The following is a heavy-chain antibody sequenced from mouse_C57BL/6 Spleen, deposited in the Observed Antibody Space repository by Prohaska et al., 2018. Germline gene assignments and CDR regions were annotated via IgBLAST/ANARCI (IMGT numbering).Heavy chain of an antibody. CDR3: ARWELRGDYAMDY. Sequence: QVQLQQPVAELVKPGASVKLSCKASGYTFTSYWMQLVTQRPGQGLEWIGEIDPSDSYTNYNQKFKGKATLTVDTSSSTAYMQLSSLTSEDSAVYYCARWELRGDYAMDYWGQGTSVTVSS. J-gene: IGHJ4*01. CDR2: IDPSDSYT. CDR1: GYTFTSYW. V-gene: IGHV1-50*01. D-gene: IGHD2-12*01.